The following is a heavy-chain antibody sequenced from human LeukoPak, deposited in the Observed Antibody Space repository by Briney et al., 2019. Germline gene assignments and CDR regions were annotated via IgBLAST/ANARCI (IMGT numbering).Heavy chain of an antibody. Sequence: ASVKVSCTASGYTITSYGISWMRQAPGQGLEWMGWISANDGNTNYPQKLHGVVTMTAATSTRTAYMELRGLKSDDTAVYYCARVGSIAVPGPGDYWGQGTVVTVSS. D-gene: IGHD6-19*01. J-gene: IGHJ4*02. CDR2: ISANDGNT. CDR3: ARVGSIAVPGPGDY. CDR1: GYTITSYG. V-gene: IGHV1-18*04.